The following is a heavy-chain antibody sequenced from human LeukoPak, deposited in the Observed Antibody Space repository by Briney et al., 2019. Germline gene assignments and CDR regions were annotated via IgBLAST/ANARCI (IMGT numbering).Heavy chain of an antibody. CDR3: ARDLLFCSSTSCFNYMDV. CDR2: IIPIFGTA. J-gene: IGHJ6*03. D-gene: IGHD2-2*01. Sequence: GASVKVSCKASGGTFSSYAISWVRQAPGQGLEWMGGIIPIFGTANYAQKFQGRVTITADESTSTAYMELSSLRSEDTAVYYCARDLLFCSSTSCFNYMDVWGKGTTVTISS. V-gene: IGHV1-69*13. CDR1: GGTFSSYA.